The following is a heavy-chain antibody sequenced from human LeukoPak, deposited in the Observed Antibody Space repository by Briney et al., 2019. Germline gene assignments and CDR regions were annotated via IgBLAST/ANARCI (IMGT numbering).Heavy chain of an antibody. CDR2: FYSPGST. CDR1: GFTVTTKS. J-gene: IGHJ1*01. Sequence: GGSLRLSCAASGFTVTTKSMAWVRQAQGRGLEWVSVFYSPGSTYYADSVHGRFTISRDNSLNTLFLQMNSLRVEDTAVYYCASARESCIGSTCYEYFHHWGQGTPLIVSS. V-gene: IGHV3-53*01. CDR3: ASARESCIGSTCYEYFHH. D-gene: IGHD2-2*01.